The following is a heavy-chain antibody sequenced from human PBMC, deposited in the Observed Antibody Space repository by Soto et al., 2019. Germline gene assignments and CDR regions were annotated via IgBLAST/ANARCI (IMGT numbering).Heavy chain of an antibody. CDR2: ISGSGGST. J-gene: IGHJ4*02. Sequence: VQLLESGGGLVQPGGSLRLSCAASGFTFSSYAMSWVRQAPGKGLEWVSAISGSGGSTYYADSVKGRFTISRDNSKNTLYLQMNSPRAEDTAVYYCAKDSGSGWYFYDYWGQGTLVTVSS. CDR1: GFTFSSYA. D-gene: IGHD6-19*01. V-gene: IGHV3-23*01. CDR3: AKDSGSGWYFYDY.